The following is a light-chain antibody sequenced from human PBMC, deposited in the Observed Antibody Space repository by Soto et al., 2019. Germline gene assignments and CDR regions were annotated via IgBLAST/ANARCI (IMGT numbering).Light chain of an antibody. CDR3: LHDYSYPRT. V-gene: IGKV1-6*01. Sequence: AIQMTQSPSSLSASVGDRVIITCRASQAIRNDLGWYQQKPGKAPKLLIYTGSTLQSGVPSRFSGSGSGADFTLTIRSLQPEDSATYYCLHDYSYPRTFGQGTKVDIK. CDR2: TGS. J-gene: IGKJ1*01. CDR1: QAIRND.